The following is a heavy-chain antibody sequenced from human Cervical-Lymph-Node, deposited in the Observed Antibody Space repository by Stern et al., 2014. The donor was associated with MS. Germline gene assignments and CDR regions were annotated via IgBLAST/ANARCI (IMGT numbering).Heavy chain of an antibody. J-gene: IGHJ4*02. D-gene: IGHD4-17*01. Sequence: EVQLVESGAEVKQPGESLKISCKGSGYSFTANWIAWVRQMPGKGLEWMDIIYPGDSDTRYSPSFQAQVTISADKSISTAYLQWSSLKASDTAMYYGARDYGDYAFDYWGQGTLVTVSS. V-gene: IGHV5-51*01. CDR2: IYPGDSDT. CDR3: ARDYGDYAFDY. CDR1: GYSFTANW.